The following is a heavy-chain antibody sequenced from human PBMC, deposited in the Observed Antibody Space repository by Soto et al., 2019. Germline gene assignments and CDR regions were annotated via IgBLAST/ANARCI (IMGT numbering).Heavy chain of an antibody. D-gene: IGHD3-10*01. CDR2: ISAYNGNT. Sequence: ASVKVSCKASGYTFTSYGISWVRQAPGQGLEWMGWISAYNGNTNYARKLQGRATMTTDTSTSTAYMELRSLRSDDTAVYYCARMIPITMVRGVIISLGYYYGMDVWGQGTTVTVSS. CDR1: GYTFTSYG. V-gene: IGHV1-18*01. J-gene: IGHJ6*02. CDR3: ARMIPITMVRGVIISLGYYYGMDV.